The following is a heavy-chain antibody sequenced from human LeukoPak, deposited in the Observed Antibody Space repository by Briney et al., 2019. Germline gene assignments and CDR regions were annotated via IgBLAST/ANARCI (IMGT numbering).Heavy chain of an antibody. CDR2: LSSSGSTI. Sequence: GGSLSLSCAASGFTSSSYEMNWARQAPGKGLECVSYLSSSGSTIYYADSVNGRYTICRDNTKNSLYQQMNSLRAEDTAVYYCARRYYGSGSYEIDYWGQGTLVTVSS. D-gene: IGHD3-10*01. J-gene: IGHJ4*02. CDR3: ARRYYGSGSYEIDY. V-gene: IGHV3-48*03. CDR1: GFTSSSYE.